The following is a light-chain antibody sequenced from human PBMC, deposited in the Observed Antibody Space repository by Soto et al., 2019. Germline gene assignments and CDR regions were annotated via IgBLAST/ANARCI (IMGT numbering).Light chain of an antibody. J-gene: IGLJ1*01. CDR1: SSDVGGYDY. CDR3: SSYSISTAYL. CDR2: EVS. V-gene: IGLV2-14*01. Sequence: QSVLTQPASVSGSPGQSITISCTGTSSDVGGYDYVSWYQLHPAKAPKLMIFEVSNRPSGVSYRFSGSKSGNTASLTISGLQVEDEADYFCSSYSISTAYLFGTGTKLTVL.